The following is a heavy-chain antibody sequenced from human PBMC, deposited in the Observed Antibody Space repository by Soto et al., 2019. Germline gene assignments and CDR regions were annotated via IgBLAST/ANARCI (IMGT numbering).Heavy chain of an antibody. CDR1: GGSISSYY. Sequence: PSETLSLTCTVSGGSISSYYWSWIRQPPGKGLEWIGYIYYSGSTNYNPSLKSRVTISVDTSKNQFSLKLSSVTAADTAVYYCARAGTTMVRGVISGWCDPWGQGTLVTVS. J-gene: IGHJ5*02. D-gene: IGHD3-10*01. CDR3: ARAGTTMVRGVISGWCDP. CDR2: IYYSGST. V-gene: IGHV4-59*01.